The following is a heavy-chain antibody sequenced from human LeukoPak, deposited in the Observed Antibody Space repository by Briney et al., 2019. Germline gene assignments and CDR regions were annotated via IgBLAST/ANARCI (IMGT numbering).Heavy chain of an antibody. CDR2: ISGSGGST. CDR1: GFTVSSNS. Sequence: PGGSLRLSCAASGFTVSSNSMNWVRQAPGKGLEWVSAISGSGGSTYYADSVKGRFTISRDNSKNTLYLQMDSLRAEDTAVYYCAKDRNYDILTGYPIFDYWGQGTLVTVSS. V-gene: IGHV3-23*01. J-gene: IGHJ4*02. D-gene: IGHD3-9*01. CDR3: AKDRNYDILTGYPIFDY.